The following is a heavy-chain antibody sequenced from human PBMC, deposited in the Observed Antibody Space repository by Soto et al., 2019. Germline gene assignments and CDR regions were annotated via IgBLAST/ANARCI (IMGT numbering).Heavy chain of an antibody. CDR1: GFSFSNYA. CDR3: VKNRGRSSSSSLDGWFDP. D-gene: IGHD6-6*01. CDR2: ISSSGIST. J-gene: IGHJ5*02. V-gene: IGHV3-64D*08. Sequence: GGSLRLSCSASGFSFSNYAMHWVRQAPGKGLEYVSAISSSGISTYYADSVKGRFTISRDNSKNTLYLQMSSLRGEDTAVYYCVKNRGRSSSSSLDGWFDPWGQGTLVTVSS.